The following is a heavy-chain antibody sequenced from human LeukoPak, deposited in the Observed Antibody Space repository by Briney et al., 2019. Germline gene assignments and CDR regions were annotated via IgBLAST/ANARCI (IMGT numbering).Heavy chain of an antibody. CDR1: GGSISSYY. V-gene: IGHV4-59*01. D-gene: IGHD6-13*01. CDR3: ARVERIAAAGYYFDY. CDR2: IYYSGST. J-gene: IGHJ4*02. Sequence: SETLSLTCTVSGGSISSYYWSWIRQPPGKGLEWIGYIYYSGSTNYNPSLKSRVTISVDTSKNQFSLKLSSVTAADTAVYCCARVERIAAAGYYFDYWGQGTLVTVSS.